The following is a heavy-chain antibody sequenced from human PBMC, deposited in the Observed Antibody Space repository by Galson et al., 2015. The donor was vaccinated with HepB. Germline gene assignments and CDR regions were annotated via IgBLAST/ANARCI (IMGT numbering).Heavy chain of an antibody. V-gene: IGHV3-33*01. Sequence: SLRLSCAASGFTFNNYAMRWVRQAPGKGLEWVAVIWYGESNKYYADSVKGRFTISRDNSKNTLSLQMNSLRAEDTAVYYCARGWQVVDYWGQGTLVTVSS. CDR1: GFTFNNYA. D-gene: IGHD2-15*01. CDR3: ARGWQVVDY. CDR2: IWYGESNK. J-gene: IGHJ4*02.